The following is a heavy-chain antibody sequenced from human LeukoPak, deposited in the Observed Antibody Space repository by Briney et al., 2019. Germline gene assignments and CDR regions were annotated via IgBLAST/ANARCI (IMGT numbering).Heavy chain of an antibody. V-gene: IGHV4-4*07. CDR1: GGSISSYY. Sequence: PSETLSLTCTVSGGSISSYYWSWIRQPAGKGLEWIGRIYTSGSTNYNPSLKGRVTMSVDTSKNQFSLKLSSVTAADTAVYYCARGGRGIAVAHFDYWGQGTLVTVSS. J-gene: IGHJ4*02. D-gene: IGHD6-19*01. CDR2: IYTSGST. CDR3: ARGGRGIAVAHFDY.